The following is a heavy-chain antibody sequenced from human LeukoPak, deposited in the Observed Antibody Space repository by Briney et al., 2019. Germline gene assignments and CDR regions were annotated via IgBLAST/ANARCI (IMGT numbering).Heavy chain of an antibody. CDR3: ASYSGSYLYYFDY. J-gene: IGHJ4*02. CDR2: ISGSGGST. CDR1: GFTFSSYA. D-gene: IGHD1-26*01. V-gene: IGHV3-23*01. Sequence: GGSLRLSCAASGFTFSSYAMSWVRQAPGKGLEWVSAISGSGGSTYYADSVKGRFTISRDNSKNTLYLQMNSLRAEDTAVYYCASYSGSYLYYFDYWGQGTLVTVSS.